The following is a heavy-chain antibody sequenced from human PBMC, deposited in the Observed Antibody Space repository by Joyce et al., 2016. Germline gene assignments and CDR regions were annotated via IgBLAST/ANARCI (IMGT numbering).Heavy chain of an antibody. CDR2: IFNTGRT. D-gene: IGHD2-2*01. Sequence: QLQLQESGPGLIKPSETLSLNCIVSGDSINRNNYFWGWIRQPPGQGLAWLGVIFNTGRTYYSFALGGRVTMAVDTSKNLFSLRLTSVTAADTAVYYCARHDCSTTSCQRIDWFFDLWGRGTLVTVSS. CDR3: ARHDCSTTSCQRIDWFFDL. J-gene: IGHJ2*01. CDR1: GDSINRNNYF. V-gene: IGHV4-39*01.